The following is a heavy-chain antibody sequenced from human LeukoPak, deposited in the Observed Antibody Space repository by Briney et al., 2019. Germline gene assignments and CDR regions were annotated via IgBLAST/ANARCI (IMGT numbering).Heavy chain of an antibody. CDR1: GFIVSSNY. CDR2: IWYDGSKK. CDR3: AKDRGGYCSGDRCYYYYYYMDV. V-gene: IGHV3-30*02. D-gene: IGHD2-15*01. Sequence: GGSLRLSCAASGFIVSSNYMTWVRQAPGKGLEWVALIWYDGSKKYYADSVKGRFTISRDNSKNTLYLQMNTLRAEDTAIYYCAKDRGGYCSGDRCYYYYYYMDVWGKGTPVTVSS. J-gene: IGHJ6*03.